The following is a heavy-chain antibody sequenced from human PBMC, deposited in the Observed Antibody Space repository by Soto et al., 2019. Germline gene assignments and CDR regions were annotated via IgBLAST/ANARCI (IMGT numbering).Heavy chain of an antibody. V-gene: IGHV4-34*01. CDR3: ARGRVAPGRSNYYYYYGMDV. CDR2: INHSGST. J-gene: IGHJ6*02. D-gene: IGHD2-15*01. CDR1: GGSFSGYY. Sequence: SETLSLTCAVYGGSFSGYYWSWIRQPPGKGLEWIGEINHSGSTNYNPSLKSRVTISVDTSKNQFSLKLSSVTAADTAVYYCARGRVAPGRSNYYYYYGMDVWGQGTTVTVSS.